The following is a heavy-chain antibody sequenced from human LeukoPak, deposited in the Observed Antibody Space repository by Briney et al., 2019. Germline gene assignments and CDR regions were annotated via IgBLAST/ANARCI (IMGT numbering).Heavy chain of an antibody. J-gene: IGHJ3*02. V-gene: IGHV3-74*01. CDR3: ARDDPRPGDAFDM. CDR1: GFSLSGYW. Sequence: PGGSLRLSCVASGFSLSGYWMHWVRQAPGKGLVWVSRIDYDGSSTIYADPVKGRFTISRDNAKNTLYLQMSSLTAEDTALYYCARDDPRPGDAFDMWGQGTLVTVSS. CDR2: IDYDGSST.